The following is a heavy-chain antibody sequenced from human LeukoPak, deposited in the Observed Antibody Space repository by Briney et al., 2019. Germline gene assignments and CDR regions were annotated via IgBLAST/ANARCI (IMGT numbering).Heavy chain of an antibody. CDR2: MNPNSGNT. J-gene: IGHJ2*01. CDR1: GYTFTSYD. V-gene: IGHV1-8*01. Sequence: GASVKVFCKASGYTFTSYDINWVRQATGQGREWMGGMNPNSGNTGYTEKFQGRVTMTRNTSISTAYMELSSLRSEDTAVYYCARGDSSGWWAYWYFDLWGRGTLVTVSS. D-gene: IGHD6-19*01. CDR3: ARGDSSGWWAYWYFDL.